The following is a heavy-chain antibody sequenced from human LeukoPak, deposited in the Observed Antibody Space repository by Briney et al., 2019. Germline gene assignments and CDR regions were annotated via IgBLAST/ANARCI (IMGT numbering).Heavy chain of an antibody. Sequence: SETLSLTCTVSGDSISTYYWSWIRQPPGKGLEWIGSMFHSGSTYYNPSLKSRVTMSVDTSKNQFSLKLSSVTAADTAVYYCARVRYNWNRDFDYWGQGTLVTVSS. J-gene: IGHJ4*02. CDR2: MFHSGST. CDR1: GDSISTYY. CDR3: ARVRYNWNRDFDY. D-gene: IGHD1-20*01. V-gene: IGHV4-38-2*02.